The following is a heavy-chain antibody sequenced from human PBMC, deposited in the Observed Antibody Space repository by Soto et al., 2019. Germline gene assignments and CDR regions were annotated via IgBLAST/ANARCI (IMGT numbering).Heavy chain of an antibody. CDR3: ATVATHSYNWVDP. V-gene: IGHV3-74*01. J-gene: IGHJ5*02. CDR2: INADGTTT. CDR1: GFTFSTYW. D-gene: IGHD3-3*02. Sequence: EVHLVESGGGLVQPGGSLRLSCAASGFTFSTYWMHWVRQAQGKGLVWGSRINADGTTTTYAASVKGRFTISRDNAKNTLYLQMNSLRAEDTAVYFCATVATHSYNWVDPWGQGTLVTISS.